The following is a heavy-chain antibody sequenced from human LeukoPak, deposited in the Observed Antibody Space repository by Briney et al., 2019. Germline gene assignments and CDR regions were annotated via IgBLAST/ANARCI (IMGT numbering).Heavy chain of an antibody. J-gene: IGHJ4*02. CDR2: IKEEGRTT. CDR1: GFSFSSFW. Sequence: GGALRLSCAASGFSFSSFWMSWVRQARGKGLEWAADIKEEGRTTYYVDSVKGRFTISRDNAKNTLYLQMNSLRADDTAVYYCARDSPAGTSWRSEPTFDYWGQGTLVTVTS. CDR3: ARDSPAGTSWRSEPTFDY. V-gene: IGHV3-7*04. D-gene: IGHD2-2*01.